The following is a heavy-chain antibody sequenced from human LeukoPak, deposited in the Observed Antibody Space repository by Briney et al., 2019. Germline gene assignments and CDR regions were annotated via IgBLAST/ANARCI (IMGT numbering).Heavy chain of an antibody. V-gene: IGHV3-7*01. Sequence: GGSLRLSCAASGFTFSSYCMSWVRQAPGKGLEWVANMKHDGSEKYYVDSVKGRFTISRDNAKNSLYLRMNSLRAGDAAVYHCTRCFSEDSAYRPSDSWGQGTLVTVSS. J-gene: IGHJ4*02. CDR3: TRCFSEDSAYRPSDS. CDR1: GFTFSSYC. CDR2: MKHDGSEK. D-gene: IGHD3-16*01.